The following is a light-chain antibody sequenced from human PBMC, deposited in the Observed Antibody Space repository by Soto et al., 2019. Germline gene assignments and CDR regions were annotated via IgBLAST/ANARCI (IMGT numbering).Light chain of an antibody. CDR1: QGISSL. CDR2: TTS. Sequence: EIQMTQSPSSVSASVGDRVTITCRASQGISSLLAWYQQKPGKSPNLLIHTTSSLQSGVPSRFIGSGSGTDVTLTISSLQPEDFATYYCQQANSFPLTFGGGTQVEIK. V-gene: IGKV1-12*01. CDR3: QQANSFPLT. J-gene: IGKJ4*01.